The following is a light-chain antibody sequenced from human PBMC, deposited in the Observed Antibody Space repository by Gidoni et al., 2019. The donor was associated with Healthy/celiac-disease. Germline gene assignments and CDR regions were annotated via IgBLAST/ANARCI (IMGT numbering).Light chain of an antibody. CDR1: QSISSW. V-gene: IGKV1-5*03. CDR2: KAS. J-gene: IGKJ1*01. CDR3: QQYNSYPWT. Sequence: DIQMTQSPSTLSASVGDRVTITCRASQSISSWLAWYQQKPGKAPTLLIYKASSLESGVPSRFSGSGSGIEFTLTISSLQPDDFATYYCQQYNSYPWTFGQGTKVEIK.